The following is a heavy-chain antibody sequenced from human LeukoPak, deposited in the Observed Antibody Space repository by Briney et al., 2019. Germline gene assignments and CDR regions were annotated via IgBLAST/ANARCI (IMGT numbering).Heavy chain of an antibody. CDR3: ARQGDGGRAYDH. J-gene: IGHJ4*02. V-gene: IGHV4-39*01. CDR2: ISDSGNT. Sequence: SETLSLTCTVSGGSISKSTYNWGWIRQPPGKGLERIGTISDSGNTYSSPSLRSRVSISVDTSKNQFSLKLTSVTAADTGVYYCARQGDGGRAYDHWGQGTQVTVSS. D-gene: IGHD4-23*01. CDR1: GGSISKSTYN.